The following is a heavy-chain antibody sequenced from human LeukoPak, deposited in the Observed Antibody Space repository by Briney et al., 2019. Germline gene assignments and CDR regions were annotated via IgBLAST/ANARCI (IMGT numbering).Heavy chain of an antibody. CDR1: GGSTSSYY. V-gene: IGHV4-59*08. D-gene: IGHD3-9*01. Sequence: SATLSLTCTVSGGSTSSYYWTWLRQPPGEGLEWIGYIYNSSSTNHNPSLNSRVTISADASKNQFSLKLNSVTAADTAVYYCARRNILTEGEAFDIWGQGTMVTVSS. CDR2: IYNSSST. J-gene: IGHJ3*02. CDR3: ARRNILTEGEAFDI.